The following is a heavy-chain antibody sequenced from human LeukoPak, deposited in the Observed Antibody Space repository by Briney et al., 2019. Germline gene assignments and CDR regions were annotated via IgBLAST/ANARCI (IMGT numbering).Heavy chain of an antibody. CDR3: ARGGRGMVDY. D-gene: IGHD6-13*01. CDR1: GGSISSYY. J-gene: IGHJ4*02. V-gene: IGHV4-59*01. Sequence: SETLSPTCTVSGGSISSYYWSWIRQPPGKGLEWIGYIYYSGSTNYNPSLKSRVTISVDTSKNQFSLKLSSVTAADTAVYYCARGGRGMVDYWGQGTLVTVSS. CDR2: IYYSGST.